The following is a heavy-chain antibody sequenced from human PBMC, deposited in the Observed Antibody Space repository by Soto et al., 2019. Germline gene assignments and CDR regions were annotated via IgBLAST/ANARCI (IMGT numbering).Heavy chain of an antibody. J-gene: IGHJ4*02. CDR2: IYSSGST. CDR3: ARDVSPTY. Sequence: PSETLSLTCTVSGGSISSGGYYWSWIRQHPGKGLEWIGYIYSSGSTNYNPSLKSRVTISVDTSKSQFSLNLSSVTAADTAVYYCARDVSPTYWGQGMLVTVS. V-gene: IGHV4-61*08. CDR1: GGSISSGGYY.